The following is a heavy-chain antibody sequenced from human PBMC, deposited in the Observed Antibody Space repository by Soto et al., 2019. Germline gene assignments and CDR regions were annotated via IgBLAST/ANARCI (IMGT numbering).Heavy chain of an antibody. CDR1: GETFSGYY. Sequence: SDTLSPTCAVFGETFSGYYWSWIRQPPGKGLEWIGEINHSGSTNYNPSLKSRVTTSVDTSKNQFSLKLSSVTAADTAVYYCARASGDCINGICSTFEYWGQGTLVTVSS. J-gene: IGHJ4*01. D-gene: IGHD2-8*01. V-gene: IGHV4-34*01. CDR2: INHSGST. CDR3: ARASGDCINGICSTFEY.